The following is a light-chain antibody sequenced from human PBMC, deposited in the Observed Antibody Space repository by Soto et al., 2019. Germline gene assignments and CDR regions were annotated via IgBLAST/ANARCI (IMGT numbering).Light chain of an antibody. CDR1: QSIRSD. V-gene: IGKV1-39*01. CDR2: NTS. Sequence: DIQMTQSPSSLSASVGDRVTITCRASQSIRSDLNWYQQRPGKAPKLLIYNTSNLESGVPSRFSGSGSGTDFTLTISNLQPEDFATYFCQQGFSRPRTFGLGTTVEVK. J-gene: IGKJ1*01. CDR3: QQGFSRPRT.